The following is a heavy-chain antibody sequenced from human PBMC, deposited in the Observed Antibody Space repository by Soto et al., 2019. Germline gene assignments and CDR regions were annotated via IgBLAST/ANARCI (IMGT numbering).Heavy chain of an antibody. CDR3: ASLLRSGDYYYYYGMDV. V-gene: IGHV4-31*03. D-gene: IGHD4-17*01. CDR2: IYYSGST. CDR1: GGSISSGGYY. J-gene: IGHJ6*02. Sequence: SETLSLTCTVSGGSISSGGYYWSWIRQHPGKGLEWIGYIYYSGSTYYNPSLKSRVTISVDTSKNQFSLKLSSVTAADTAVYYCASLLRSGDYYYYYGMDVWGQGTTVTVSS.